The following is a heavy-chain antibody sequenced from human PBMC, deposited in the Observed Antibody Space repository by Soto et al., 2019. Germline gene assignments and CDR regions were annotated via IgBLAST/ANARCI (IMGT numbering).Heavy chain of an antibody. V-gene: IGHV3-33*01. CDR3: ARDAGDAFDI. J-gene: IGHJ3*02. CDR2: IWYDGSNK. Sequence: QVQLVESGGGVVQPGRSLRLSCAASGFTFSSYGMHWVRQAPGKGLEWVAVIWYDGSNKYYADSVKGRFTISRDNSKNTLDLQMNRLRAEDTAVYYCARDAGDAFDIWGQGTMVTVSS. CDR1: GFTFSSYG.